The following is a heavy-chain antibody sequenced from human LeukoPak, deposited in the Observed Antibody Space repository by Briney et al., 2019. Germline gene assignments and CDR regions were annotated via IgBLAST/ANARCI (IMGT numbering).Heavy chain of an antibody. CDR1: GFTFSSYA. CDR2: ISYDGSNK. J-gene: IGHJ4*02. V-gene: IGHV3-30*01. CDR3: ERAILEEGGY. Sequence: GGSLSLSCAASGFTFSSYAMHWVRQAPGKGLEWVAVISYDGSNKYYADSVKGRFTISRDNSKNTLCLQMNSLRAEDTAVYYCERAILEEGGYWGQGTLVTVSS. D-gene: IGHD2-21*01.